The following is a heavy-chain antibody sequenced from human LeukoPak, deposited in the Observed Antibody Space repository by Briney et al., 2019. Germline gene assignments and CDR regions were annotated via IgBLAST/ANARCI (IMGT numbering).Heavy chain of an antibody. CDR1: GGTFSSYA. J-gene: IGHJ4*02. D-gene: IGHD6-13*01. Sequence: GASVKVSCKASGGTFSSYAISWVRQAPGQGLEWMGGIIPIFGTANYAQKFQGRVTITADESTSTAYMELSSLRSEDTAVYYCARGTPLYSSSSTFDYWGQGTLVTVSS. CDR2: IIPIFGTA. V-gene: IGHV1-69*13. CDR3: ARGTPLYSSSSTFDY.